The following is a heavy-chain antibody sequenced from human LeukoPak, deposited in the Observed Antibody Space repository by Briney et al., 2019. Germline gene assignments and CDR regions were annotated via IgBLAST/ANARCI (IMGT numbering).Heavy chain of an antibody. Sequence: ASVKVSCKSSGYTFTSYGISWVRQAPGQGLEWMGWISAYNGNTNYAQKLQGRVTMTTDTSTSTAYMELRSLRSDDTDVYYCARDTVVVPAEPQTPDYWGQGTLVPVSS. J-gene: IGHJ4*02. CDR1: GYTFTSYG. D-gene: IGHD2-2*01. V-gene: IGHV1-18*01. CDR3: ARDTVVVPAEPQTPDY. CDR2: ISAYNGNT.